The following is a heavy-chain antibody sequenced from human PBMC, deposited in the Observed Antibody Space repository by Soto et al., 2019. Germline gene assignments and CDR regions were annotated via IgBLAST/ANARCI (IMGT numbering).Heavy chain of an antibody. D-gene: IGHD3-16*01. V-gene: IGHV4-4*02. CDR1: SGSISSSNW. CDR3: ASYFLRLGHYYMDV. J-gene: IGHJ6*03. CDR2: IYHSGST. Sequence: SETLSLTCAVSSGSISSSNWWSWVRQPPGKGLEWIGEIYHSGSTNYNPSLKSRVTISVDKSKNQFSLKLSSVTAADTAVYYCASYFLRLGHYYMDVWGKGTTVTVSS.